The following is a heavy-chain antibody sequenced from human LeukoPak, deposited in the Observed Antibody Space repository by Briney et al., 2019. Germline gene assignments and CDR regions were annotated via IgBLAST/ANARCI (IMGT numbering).Heavy chain of an antibody. CDR3: AREGSKALDTNWFDP. CDR1: GYTFNDFY. Sequence: AAVKVSCKASGYTFNDFYMHWVRQAPGQGLEWMGWINPNTGATNYAPKFQGRVNMTRDSSITTAYLDLDRLQFNDTAVYYCAREGSKALDTNWFDPWGQGTPVTVFS. J-gene: IGHJ5*02. D-gene: IGHD3-10*01. V-gene: IGHV1-2*02. CDR2: INPNTGAT.